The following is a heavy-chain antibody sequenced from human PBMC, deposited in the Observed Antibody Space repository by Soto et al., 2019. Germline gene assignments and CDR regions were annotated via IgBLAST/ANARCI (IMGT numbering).Heavy chain of an antibody. CDR2: IRSKTNSYAT. D-gene: IGHD6-19*01. J-gene: IGHJ4*02. CDR1: GFTFFGSA. V-gene: IGHV3-73*01. CDR3: TRQTDAVQWLVVPTDYNFDY. Sequence: WGSLRLSCAASGFTFFGSAMHLFRHSSGKGLEWVGHIRSKTNSYATAYAESVKGRFTISRDDSMNTAYLQMNSLKTEDTAVYFCTRQTDAVQWLVVPTDYNFDYWGQGTLVTVSS.